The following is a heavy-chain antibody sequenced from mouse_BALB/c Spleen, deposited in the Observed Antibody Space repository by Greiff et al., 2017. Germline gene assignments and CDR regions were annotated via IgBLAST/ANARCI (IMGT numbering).Heavy chain of an antibody. V-gene: IGHV2-9*02. D-gene: IGHD2-14*01. CDR1: GFSLTSYG. CDR2: IWAGGST. J-gene: IGHJ4*01. Sequence: VQLQQSGPGLVAPSQSLSITCTVSGFSLTSYGVHWVRQPPGKGLEWLGVIWAGGSTNYNSALMSRLSISKDNSKSQVFLKMNSLQTDDTAMYYCARGGRYSYYYAMDYWGQGTSVTVSS. CDR3: ARGGRYSYYYAMDY.